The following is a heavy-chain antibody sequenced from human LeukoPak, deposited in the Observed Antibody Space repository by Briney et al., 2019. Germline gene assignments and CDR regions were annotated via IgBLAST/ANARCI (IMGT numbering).Heavy chain of an antibody. CDR3: ATGSLRLGEFCLGY. V-gene: IGHV1-24*01. D-gene: IGHD3-16*01. J-gene: IGHJ4*02. Sequence: VSVKVSCKVSGYTLTELSMHWVRQAPGKGPEWMGGFDPEDGETVYVQRFQGGVTMTEDTSTDTAYMELSSLRSEDTAVYYCATGSLRLGEFCLGYWGQGTLVTVSS. CDR2: FDPEDGET. CDR1: GYTLTELS.